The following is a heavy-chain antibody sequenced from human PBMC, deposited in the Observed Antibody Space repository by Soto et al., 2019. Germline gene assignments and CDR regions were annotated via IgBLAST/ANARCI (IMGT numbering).Heavy chain of an antibody. D-gene: IGHD1-26*01. V-gene: IGHV3-21*01. CDR1: GFTFISYS. CDR3: ARAPGREQGFDY. Sequence: GSLRLSCAASGFTFISYSINFFRHSPLKWLEWVSSISSSSSYIYYADSVKGRFTISRDNAKNSLYLQMNSLRAEDTAVYYCARAPGREQGFDYWGQGTLVTVSS. CDR2: ISSSSSYI. J-gene: IGHJ4*02.